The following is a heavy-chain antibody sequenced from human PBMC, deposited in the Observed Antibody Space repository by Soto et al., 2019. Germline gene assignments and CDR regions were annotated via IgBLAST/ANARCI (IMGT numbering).Heavy chain of an antibody. CDR2: IYYSGSA. D-gene: IGHD3-16*02. J-gene: IGHJ3*01. V-gene: IGHV4-39*01. Sequence: QLQLQESGPGLVKPSETLSLTCTVSGGSISTTSYYWGWIRQPPGKGLEWIGSIYYSGSASYNPSLRSRVTIAVDTYRNHFSLRLSSVTAADTAVYHCARHTFCRTSYTCYACDFWGQGTMVTVSS. CDR1: GGSISTTSYY. CDR3: ARHTFCRTSYTCYACDF.